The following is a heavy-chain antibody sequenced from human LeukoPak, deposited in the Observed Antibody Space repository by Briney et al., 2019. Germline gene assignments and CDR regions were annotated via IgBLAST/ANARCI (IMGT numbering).Heavy chain of an antibody. CDR1: GFTFNNYA. Sequence: PGGSLRLSCAASGFTFNNYAITWVRQAPGKGLEWVSAISGSGGTTLYADSVKGRFTISRDNSKSTLYLQMNSLRAEDTAVYYCAKDQGIQLWLKYFQHWGQGTLVTVSS. V-gene: IGHV3-23*01. CDR3: AKDQGIQLWLKYFQH. CDR2: ISGSGGTT. J-gene: IGHJ1*01. D-gene: IGHD5-18*01.